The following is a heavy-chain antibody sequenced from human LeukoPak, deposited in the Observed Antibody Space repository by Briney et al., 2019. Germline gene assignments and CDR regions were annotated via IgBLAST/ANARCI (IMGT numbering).Heavy chain of an antibody. CDR1: GFTFSSYA. CDR3: AKGGGFGELLNLYFDY. J-gene: IGHJ4*02. Sequence: AGGSLRLSCAASGFTFSSYAMSWVRQAPGKGLEWVSAISGSGRSTYYADSVKGRFTISRDNSKNTLYLQMNSLRAEDTAVYYWAKGGGFGELLNLYFDYWGQGTLVTVSS. CDR2: ISGSGRST. D-gene: IGHD3-10*01. V-gene: IGHV3-23*01.